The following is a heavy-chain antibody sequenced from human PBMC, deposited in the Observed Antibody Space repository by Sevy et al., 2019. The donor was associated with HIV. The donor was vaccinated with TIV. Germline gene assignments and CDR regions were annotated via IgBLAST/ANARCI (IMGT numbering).Heavy chain of an antibody. CDR3: AKVSFGITHHMDV. V-gene: IGHV3-23*01. J-gene: IGHJ6*03. Sequence: GGSLRLSCAASGFTFNSYAMSWVRQAPGKGLEWVSPISGSGGSTYYTDSVKGRFTISRDNSKNTLYLQMNSLRAEDTAVYYCAKVSFGITHHMDVWGKGTTVTVSS. CDR1: GFTFNSYA. CDR2: ISGSGGST. D-gene: IGHD3-10*01.